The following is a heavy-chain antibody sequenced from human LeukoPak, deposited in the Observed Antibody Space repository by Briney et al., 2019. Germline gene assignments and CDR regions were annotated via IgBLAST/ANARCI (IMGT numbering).Heavy chain of an antibody. D-gene: IGHD3-22*01. V-gene: IGHV4-39*01. CDR3: ARRHRGFVTPLSITMIVVVPGYFDY. CDR1: GGSISSSSYY. Sequence: SETLSLTCTVSGGSISSSSYYWGGIRQPPGKGLEWIGSIYYSGSTYYNPSLKSRVTISVDTSKNQFSLKLSSVTAADTAVYYCARRHRGFVTPLSITMIVVVPGYFDYWGQGTLVTVSS. J-gene: IGHJ4*02. CDR2: IYYSGST.